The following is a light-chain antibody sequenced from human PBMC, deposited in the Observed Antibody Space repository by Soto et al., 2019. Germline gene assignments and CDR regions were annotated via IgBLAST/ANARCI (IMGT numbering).Light chain of an antibody. CDR1: QSVNTN. J-gene: IGKJ4*01. CDR3: QQYQNWPLT. Sequence: EIVMTQSPATLSVSPGERATLSCRASQSVNTNLAWYQQKPGQAPRLLIYGASTRATGIPARFSGSGSGTEFTLSISSLQSEDVAVYYCQQYQNWPLTFGGGTKVDIK. V-gene: IGKV3-15*01. CDR2: GAS.